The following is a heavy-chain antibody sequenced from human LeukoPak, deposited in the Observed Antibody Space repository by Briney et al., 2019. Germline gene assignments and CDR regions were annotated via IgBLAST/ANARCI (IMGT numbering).Heavy chain of an antibody. CDR1: GFTFSSYW. CDR3: SRVHSEYYYDSSGYYC. D-gene: IGHD3-22*01. CDR2: INSVGRST. Sequence: GGSLRLSCAASGFTFSSYWMHWVRQALGKGLVWVSRINSVGRSTNYTDSARGRFTISRENVTNTLYLQINSLRAEDTGVYYCSRVHSEYYYDSSGYYCWGQGTLVTVSS. J-gene: IGHJ4*02. V-gene: IGHV3-74*01.